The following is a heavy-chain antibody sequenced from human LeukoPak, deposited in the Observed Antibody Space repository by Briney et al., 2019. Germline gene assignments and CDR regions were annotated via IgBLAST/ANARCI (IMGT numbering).Heavy chain of an antibody. D-gene: IGHD2-2*01. CDR2: ISGSGGST. CDR1: GFTFSSYG. J-gene: IGHJ4*02. Sequence: GGTLRLSCAASGFTFSSYGMSWVRQAPGKGLEWVSAISGSGGSTYYADSVKGRFTISRDNSKNTLYLQMNSLRAEDTAVYYCARGVGYCSSTSCYVYYFDYWGQGTLVTVSS. CDR3: ARGVGYCSSTSCYVYYFDY. V-gene: IGHV3-23*01.